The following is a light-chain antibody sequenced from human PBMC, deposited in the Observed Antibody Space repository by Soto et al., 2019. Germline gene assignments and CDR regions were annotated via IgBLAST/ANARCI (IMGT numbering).Light chain of an antibody. CDR1: QSISTY. Sequence: DIQMTQSPSSLSASVGDRVTITCRASQSISTYLNWYQQKPGEAPKVLIYGASSLRSGVPSRFSGSGSGTDFTLTISSVQPEDFATYYCQQSYSPLRYTFGQGTKLEI. V-gene: IGKV1-39*01. CDR2: GAS. CDR3: QQSYSPLRYT. J-gene: IGKJ2*01.